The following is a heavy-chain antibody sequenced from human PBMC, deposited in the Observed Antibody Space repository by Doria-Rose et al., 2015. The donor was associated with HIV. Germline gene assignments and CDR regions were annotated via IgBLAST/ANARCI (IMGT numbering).Heavy chain of an antibody. CDR1: GVSLSSPGMG. D-gene: IGHD6-13*01. CDR3: ARIKSSGWYHKYYFDF. CDR2: IFSDDER. J-gene: IGHJ4*02. Sequence: QITLKESGPVLVKPTETLMLTCTVSGVSLSSPGMGVSWIRQPPGKALEWLANIFSDDERSYKTSLKSRLTISRCTSKSQVVLTMTDMDPVDTATYYCARIKSSGWYHKYYFDFWGQGTLVIVSA. V-gene: IGHV2-26*01.